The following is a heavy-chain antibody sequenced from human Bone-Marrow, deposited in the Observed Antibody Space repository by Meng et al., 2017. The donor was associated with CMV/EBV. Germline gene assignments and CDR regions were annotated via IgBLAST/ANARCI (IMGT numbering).Heavy chain of an antibody. CDR1: GFTFSSYE. CDR3: ARESVIWQLRAAFDI. D-gene: IGHD2-15*01. CDR2: ISSSGSTI. V-gene: IGHV3-48*03. Sequence: GESLKISCAASGFTFSSYEMNWVRQAPGKGLEWVSYISSSGSTIYYADSVKGRFTISGDNAKNSLYLQMNSLRAEDTAVYYCARESVIWQLRAAFDIWGQGTMVTVSS. J-gene: IGHJ3*02.